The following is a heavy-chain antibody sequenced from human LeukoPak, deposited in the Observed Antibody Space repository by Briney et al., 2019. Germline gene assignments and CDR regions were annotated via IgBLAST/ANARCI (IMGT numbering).Heavy chain of an antibody. V-gene: IGHV4-39*02. CDR2: IYYSGST. J-gene: IGHJ5*02. CDR3: ARDRRGLYDSSGYYYH. Sequence: SETLSLTCTVSGGSISSSSYYWGWIRQPPGKGLEWIGSIYYSGSTYYNPSLKSRVTISVDTSKNQFSLKLSSVTAADTAVYYCARDRRGLYDSSGYYYHWGQGTLVTVSS. CDR1: GGSISSSSYY. D-gene: IGHD3-22*01.